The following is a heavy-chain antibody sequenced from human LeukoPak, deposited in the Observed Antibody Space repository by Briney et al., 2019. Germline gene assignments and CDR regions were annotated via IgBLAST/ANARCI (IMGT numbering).Heavy chain of an antibody. V-gene: IGHV7-4-1*02. D-gene: IGHD3-16*01. Sequence: SVKVSCKASGYTFTRYAINWLRQAPGQGLEWMGWINMYTANPAYAQSFTERFVFSLDTSVTTAYLQISNLKTEDTAVYYCARHDNDDDFDYWGQGTLVTVSS. CDR3: ARHDNDDDFDY. CDR2: INMYTANP. J-gene: IGHJ4*02. CDR1: GYTFTRYA.